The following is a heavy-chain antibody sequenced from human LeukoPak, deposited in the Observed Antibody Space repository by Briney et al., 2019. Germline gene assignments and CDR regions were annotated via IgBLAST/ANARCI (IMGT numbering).Heavy chain of an antibody. J-gene: IGHJ3*02. CDR2: IYTSGST. V-gene: IGHV4-61*02. CDR1: GGSISSGSYY. CDR3: ARDHPMVGVAGPGSRAFDI. Sequence: PSQTLSLTCTVSGGSISSGSYYWSWIRQPAGKGLEWIGRIYTSGSTNYNPSLKSRVTISVDTSKNQFSLKLSSVTAADTAVYYCARDHPMVGVAGPGSRAFDIWGQGTMVTVSS. D-gene: IGHD6-19*01.